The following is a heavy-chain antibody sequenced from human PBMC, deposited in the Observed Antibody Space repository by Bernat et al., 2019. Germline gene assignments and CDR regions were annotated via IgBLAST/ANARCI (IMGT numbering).Heavy chain of an antibody. V-gene: IGHV3-30*04. J-gene: IGHJ6*02. Sequence: VQLVESGGGVVQPGRSLRLSCGASGFTFSDYSLHWVRQAPGKGLEWVAVVSYDGRNKYYADSVQARFIISRDDSENTLYLQMDSLKSEDTAVYYCVRDGAALYYYHGMDVWGRGTTVTVSS. CDR2: VSYDGRNK. CDR1: GFTFSDYS. CDR3: VRDGAALYYYHGMDV. D-gene: IGHD6-25*01.